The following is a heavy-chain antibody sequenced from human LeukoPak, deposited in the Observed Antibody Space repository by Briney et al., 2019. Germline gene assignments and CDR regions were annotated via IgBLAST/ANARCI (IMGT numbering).Heavy chain of an antibody. CDR1: GFTFSSYE. V-gene: IGHV3-21*01. CDR2: ISSSSSYI. J-gene: IGHJ4*02. Sequence: GGSLRLSCAASGFTFSSYEMNWVRQAPGKGREWVSSISSSSSYIYYADSVKGRFTISRDNAKNSLHLQMNSLRAEDTAVYYCASYPYSGSYFFDYWGQGTLVTVSS. CDR3: ASYPYSGSYFFDY. D-gene: IGHD1-26*01.